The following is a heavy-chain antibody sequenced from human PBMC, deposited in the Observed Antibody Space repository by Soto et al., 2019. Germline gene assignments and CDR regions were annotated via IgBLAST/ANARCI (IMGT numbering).Heavy chain of an antibody. V-gene: IGHV1-18*01. Sequence: ASVKVSCKASGGTFSSYAISWVRQAPGQGLEWMGWISAYNGNTNYAQKLQGRVTMTTDTSTSTAYMELRSLRSDDTAVYYCAREPIAVAAYTFDYWGQGTLVTVSS. CDR3: AREPIAVAAYTFDY. D-gene: IGHD6-19*01. CDR2: ISAYNGNT. CDR1: GGTFSSYA. J-gene: IGHJ4*02.